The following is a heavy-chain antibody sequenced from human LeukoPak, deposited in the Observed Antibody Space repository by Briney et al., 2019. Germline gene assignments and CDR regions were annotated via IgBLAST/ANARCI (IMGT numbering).Heavy chain of an antibody. J-gene: IGHJ4*02. D-gene: IGHD1-1*01. CDR1: GFTFSSYT. CDR3: ARALTTLTYEGY. CDR2: ISGSNSYI. Sequence: GGSLRLSCAASGFTFSSYTIHWIRQAPGKGLEWVSSISGSNSYIFYADSVKGRFTVSRDNAKDSLYLQMNSLRAEDTAVYYCARALTTLTYEGYWGQGTLVTVSS. V-gene: IGHV3-21*01.